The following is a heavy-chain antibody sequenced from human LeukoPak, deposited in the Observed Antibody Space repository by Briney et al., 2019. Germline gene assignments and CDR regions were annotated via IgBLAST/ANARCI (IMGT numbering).Heavy chain of an antibody. V-gene: IGHV4-59*11. Sequence: PSETLSLTCVVSGGSLSTHHWSWIRQSPGRGLEWIGYISDSGSTNYNPSLKSRVTISVDTSKNQFSLKLSSVTAADTAVYYCARGDLGSSPTYFDYWGQGTLVTVSS. CDR1: GGSLSTHH. CDR2: ISDSGST. J-gene: IGHJ4*02. D-gene: IGHD1-26*01. CDR3: ARGDLGSSPTYFDY.